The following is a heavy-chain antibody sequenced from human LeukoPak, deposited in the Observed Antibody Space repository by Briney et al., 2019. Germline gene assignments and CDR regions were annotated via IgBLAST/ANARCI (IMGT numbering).Heavy chain of an antibody. J-gene: IGHJ4*02. CDR2: ISGSGGST. D-gene: IGHD3-22*01. CDR1: GFTFSSYA. V-gene: IGHV3-23*01. Sequence: GGSLRLSCAASGFTFSSYAMSWVRQAPGKGLEWVSAISGSGGSTYYADSVKGRFTISRDNSKNTLYLQMNNLRAEDTAVYYCAKELTRDSSGYPRSPDYWGQGTLVTVSS. CDR3: AKELTRDSSGYPRSPDY.